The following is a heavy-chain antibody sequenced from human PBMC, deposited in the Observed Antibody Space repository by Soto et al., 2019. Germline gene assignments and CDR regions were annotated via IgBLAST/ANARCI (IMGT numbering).Heavy chain of an antibody. J-gene: IGHJ4*02. CDR1: GGSISSYY. V-gene: IGHV4-59*12. CDR3: AKGGLQWLVTCYFNY. CDR2: IYYSGST. D-gene: IGHD6-19*01. Sequence: SETLSLTCTVSGGSISSYYWSWIRQPPGKGLECIGDIYYSGSTYYNPSLKSRVTISVDTSKSQFSLRLRSVTAADTAVYYCAKGGLQWLVTCYFNYWGQGALVTVSS.